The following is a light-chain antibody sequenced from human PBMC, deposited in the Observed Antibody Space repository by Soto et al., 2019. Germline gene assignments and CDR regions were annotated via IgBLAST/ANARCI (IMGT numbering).Light chain of an antibody. Sequence: ETVMTQSPGTLSVSLGERATLSCRASQSVSIHLAWYQQKPGQAPRLLIYDTSTRATGIPARFSGSGSGTEFTLSISSLQSEDFAVYYCQQYSDWPPLTFGGGTKVEIK. J-gene: IGKJ4*01. CDR1: QSVSIH. CDR2: DTS. V-gene: IGKV3-15*01. CDR3: QQYSDWPPLT.